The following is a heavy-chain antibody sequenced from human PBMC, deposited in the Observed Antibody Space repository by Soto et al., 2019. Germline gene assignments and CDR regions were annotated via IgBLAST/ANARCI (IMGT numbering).Heavy chain of an antibody. CDR2: INPNSGGT. Sequence: ASVKVSCKASGYTFTDYYMHWVRQAPGQGLEWMGWINPNSGGTNYAQEFQGRVTMTRDTSISTAYMELSRLRSDDTAVYYCARKLELRGSYYYYDMDVWGQGTTVTVSS. J-gene: IGHJ6*02. CDR3: ARKLELRGSYYYYDMDV. V-gene: IGHV1-2*02. CDR1: GYTFTDYY. D-gene: IGHD1-7*01.